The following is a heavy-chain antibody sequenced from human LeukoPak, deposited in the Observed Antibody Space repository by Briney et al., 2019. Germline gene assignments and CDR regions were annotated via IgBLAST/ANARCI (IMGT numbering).Heavy chain of an antibody. CDR1: GFTFSSYA. Sequence: PGGSLRLSCSASGFTFSSYAMHWVRQAPGKGLEYVSAISSNGGSTYYADSLKGRFTISRDNSKNTLYLQMSSLRAEDTAVYYCVKVSYSGSWHLLFDYWGQATLVTVSS. V-gene: IGHV3-64D*09. J-gene: IGHJ4*02. CDR2: ISSNGGST. CDR3: VKVSYSGSWHLLFDY. D-gene: IGHD1-26*01.